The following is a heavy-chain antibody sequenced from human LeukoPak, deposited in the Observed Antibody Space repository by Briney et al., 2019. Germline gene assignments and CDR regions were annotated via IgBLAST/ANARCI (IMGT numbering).Heavy chain of an antibody. CDR1: GFTFSSYA. J-gene: IGHJ3*02. CDR2: ISGSGGST. V-gene: IGHV3-23*01. Sequence: PAGGSLRLSCAASGFTFSSYAMSWVRQAPGKGLEWASAISGSGGSTYYADSVKGRFTISRDNSKNTLYLQMNSLRAEDTAVYYCAKIRYSSGYYDAFDIWGQGTMVTVSS. CDR3: AKIRYSSGYYDAFDI. D-gene: IGHD3-22*01.